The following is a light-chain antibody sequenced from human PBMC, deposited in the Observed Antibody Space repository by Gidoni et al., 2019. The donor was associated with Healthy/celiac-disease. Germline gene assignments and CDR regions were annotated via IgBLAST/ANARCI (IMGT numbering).Light chain of an antibody. Sequence: EIVLTPSPGTLSLSPAERATLSCRASQSVSSSYLAWYQQKPGQAPRLLIYGASSRATGIPDRFSGSGSGTDFTLTISRLEPEDFAVYYCQQYGSSPLTFGGGTKVEIK. CDR1: QSVSSSY. CDR3: QQYGSSPLT. V-gene: IGKV3-20*01. CDR2: GAS. J-gene: IGKJ4*01.